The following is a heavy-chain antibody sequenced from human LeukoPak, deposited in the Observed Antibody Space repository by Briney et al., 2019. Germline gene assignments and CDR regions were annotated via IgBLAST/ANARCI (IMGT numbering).Heavy chain of an antibody. Sequence: HPGGSLRLSCAASGFTFTDYAMHWVRQAPGKGLEYVSAISINGDKTFYANSVKGRFNISRDNSKNTLFLQVGSLRAEDMAVYYCGRGRWGGPPDFWGQGTLVTVSS. CDR2: ISINGDKT. CDR1: GFTFTDYA. CDR3: GRGRWGGPPDF. V-gene: IGHV3-64*01. J-gene: IGHJ4*02. D-gene: IGHD1-26*01.